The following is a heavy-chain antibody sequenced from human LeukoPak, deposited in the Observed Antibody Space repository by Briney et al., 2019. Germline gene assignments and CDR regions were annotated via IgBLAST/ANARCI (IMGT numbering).Heavy chain of an antibody. V-gene: IGHV1-2*02. D-gene: IGHD2-21*01. Sequence: ASVKVSCKASGYTFTRDAMNWVRQAPGQGLEWMGWINPNSDYTFYAQKFQGRVTLTRDTSISTVYMELTTLTSDDTALYYCAVAPGDYWGQGTLVSVSA. J-gene: IGHJ4*02. CDR2: INPNSDYT. CDR1: GYTFTRDA. CDR3: AVAPGDY.